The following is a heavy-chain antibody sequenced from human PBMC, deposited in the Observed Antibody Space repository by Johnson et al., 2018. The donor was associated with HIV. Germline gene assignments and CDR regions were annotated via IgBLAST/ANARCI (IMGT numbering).Heavy chain of an antibody. D-gene: IGHD6-13*01. V-gene: IGHV3-9*01. J-gene: IGHJ3*02. CDR2: ISWNSGSI. Sequence: LLVESGGGVVQPGRSLRLSCAASGFSFSTYNMHWVRHAPGRGPEWVSGISWNSGSIGYADSVKGRFTISRDNAKNSLYLQMNSLRAEDTALYYCAKSLDRIAAAGTRGAFDIWGQGTMVTVSS. CDR1: GFSFSTYN. CDR3: AKSLDRIAAAGTRGAFDI.